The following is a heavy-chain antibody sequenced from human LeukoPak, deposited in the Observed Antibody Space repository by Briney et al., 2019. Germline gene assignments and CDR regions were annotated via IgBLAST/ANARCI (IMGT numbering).Heavy chain of an antibody. J-gene: IGHJ3*02. Sequence: PSETLSLTCAVYGESFRGYYWSWIRQPPGKGLEWIGEINHSGSTNYNPSLKSRVTISVDTSKNQFSLKLSSVTAADTALYYCARGAIQLQDAFDIWGQGTMVTVSS. CDR3: ARGAIQLQDAFDI. CDR2: INHSGST. CDR1: GESFRGYY. V-gene: IGHV4-34*01. D-gene: IGHD5-18*01.